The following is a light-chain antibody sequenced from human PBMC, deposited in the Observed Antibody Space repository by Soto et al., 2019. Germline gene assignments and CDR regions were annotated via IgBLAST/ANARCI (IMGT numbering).Light chain of an antibody. CDR1: SNDVGGYDY. Sequence: QSALTQPRSVSESPGQSVTISCTGTSNDVGGYDYVSWYQQYPGKAPTYILYDVTKRPSGVPDRFSGSKSGNTASLTISGLQADDEADYYCCSYAGNYTFFGGGTQLTVL. J-gene: IGLJ2*01. V-gene: IGLV2-11*01. CDR3: CSYAGNYTF. CDR2: DVT.